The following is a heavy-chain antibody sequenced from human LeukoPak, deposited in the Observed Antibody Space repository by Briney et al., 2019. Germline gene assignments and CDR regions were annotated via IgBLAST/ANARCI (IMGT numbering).Heavy chain of an antibody. CDR2: IWYDGSNK. J-gene: IGHJ4*02. CDR1: GFTFSSYG. D-gene: IGHD5-12*01. CDR3: ARVRGYSGYVSALFSPVDY. V-gene: IGHV3-33*01. Sequence: GGSLRLSCAASGFTFSSYGMHWVRQAPGKGLEWVAVIWYDGSNKYYADSVKGRFTISRDNSKNTLYLQMNSLRAEGTAVYYCARVRGYSGYVSALFSPVDYWGQGTLVTVSS.